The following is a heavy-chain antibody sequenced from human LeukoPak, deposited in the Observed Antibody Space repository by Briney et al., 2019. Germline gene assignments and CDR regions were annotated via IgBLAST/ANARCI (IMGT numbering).Heavy chain of an antibody. Sequence: GGSLRLSCAASGFTFCSYGMHWVRQAPGKGLEWVSSISSSSSYIYYADSVKGRFTISRDNAKNSLYLQMNSLRAEDTAVYYCARDVYCSSTSYCYWFFDLWGRGTLVTVSS. V-gene: IGHV3-21*01. J-gene: IGHJ2*01. CDR1: GFTFCSYG. D-gene: IGHD2-2*01. CDR2: ISSSSSYI. CDR3: ARDVYCSSTSYCYWFFDL.